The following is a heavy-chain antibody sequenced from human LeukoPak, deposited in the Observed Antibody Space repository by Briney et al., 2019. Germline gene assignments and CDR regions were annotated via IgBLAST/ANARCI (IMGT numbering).Heavy chain of an antibody. D-gene: IGHD5-12*01. CDR3: ARSDSGYGTFDY. J-gene: IGHJ4*02. CDR1: GGSISSYY. Sequence: PSETLSLTCTVSGGSISSYYWSWIRQPSGKGLEWIGYIYYSGSTNYNPSLKSRVTISVDTSKNQFSLKLSSVTAADTAVYYCARSDSGYGTFDYWGQGTLVTVSS. V-gene: IGHV4-59*08. CDR2: IYYSGST.